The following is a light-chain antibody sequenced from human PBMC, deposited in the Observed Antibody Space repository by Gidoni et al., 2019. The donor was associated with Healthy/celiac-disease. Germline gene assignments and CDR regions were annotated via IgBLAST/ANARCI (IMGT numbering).Light chain of an antibody. CDR3: QQYNSYSQYT. Sequence: IQMTQSPSTLSASVGDRVTITCRASHSISSWLAWYQQKQGKAPKLLIYKASSLESGVPARFSGSGSGTEFTLTISSLQPDDFATYYCQQYNSYSQYTFGQGTKLEIK. CDR2: KAS. CDR1: HSISSW. J-gene: IGKJ2*01. V-gene: IGKV1-5*03.